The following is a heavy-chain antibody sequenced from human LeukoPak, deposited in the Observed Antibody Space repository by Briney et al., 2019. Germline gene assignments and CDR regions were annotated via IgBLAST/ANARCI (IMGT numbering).Heavy chain of an antibody. D-gene: IGHD3-10*01. CDR2: ISGSGGST. CDR3: AKGRMVRGVINY. J-gene: IGHJ4*02. Sequence: GGSLRLSCPASGFTFSSYAMSWVRQPQGKGLEWVSAISGSGGSTYYADSVKGRFTISRDNSKNTLYLQMNSLRAEDTAVYYCAKGRMVRGVINYWGQGTLVTVSS. CDR1: GFTFSSYA. V-gene: IGHV3-23*01.